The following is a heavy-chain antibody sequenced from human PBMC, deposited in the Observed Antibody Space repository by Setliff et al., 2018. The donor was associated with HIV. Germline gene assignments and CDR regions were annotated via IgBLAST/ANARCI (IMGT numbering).Heavy chain of an antibody. CDR3: ARGDTYYHDRSGYVKSALDAFDI. CDR1: GGSISSSSYY. V-gene: IGHV4-39*07. CDR2: IYYSGST. D-gene: IGHD3-22*01. J-gene: IGHJ3*02. Sequence: PSETLSLTCTVSGGSISSSSYYWGWIRQPPGKGLEWIGSIYYSGSTYYNPFLKSRVIISVDMSKNQFSLNLNSVTAADTAVYHCARGDTYYHDRSGYVKSALDAFDIWCRGTLVTVSS.